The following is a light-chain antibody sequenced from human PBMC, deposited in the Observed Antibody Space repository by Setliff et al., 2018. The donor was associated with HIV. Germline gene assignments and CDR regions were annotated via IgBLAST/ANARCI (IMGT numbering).Light chain of an antibody. CDR2: EVI. CDR1: SSDVGSYNF. J-gene: IGLJ1*01. V-gene: IGLV2-14*02. Sequence: QSALAQPASVSGSPGQSITISCTGTSSDVGSYNFVSWYQQHPGKVPKLMIYEVIKRPSGVSNRFSGSKSGNTASLTISGLQAEDEADYYCSSYTSSSTDVFGTGTKGTVL. CDR3: SSYTSSSTDV.